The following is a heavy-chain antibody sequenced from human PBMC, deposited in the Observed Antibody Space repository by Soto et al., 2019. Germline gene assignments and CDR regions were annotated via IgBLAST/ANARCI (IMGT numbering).Heavy chain of an antibody. J-gene: IGHJ5*02. CDR3: ARGHLIYLGTPGWFDP. CDR2: ISAYNGNT. CDR1: GGTFSSYA. V-gene: IGHV1-18*01. D-gene: IGHD2-2*02. Sequence: ASVKVYCKASGGTFSSYAISWVRQAPGQGLEWMGWISAYNGNTNYAQKLQGRVTMTTDTSTSTAYMELRSLRSDDTAVYYCARGHLIYLGTPGWFDPWGQGTLVTVSS.